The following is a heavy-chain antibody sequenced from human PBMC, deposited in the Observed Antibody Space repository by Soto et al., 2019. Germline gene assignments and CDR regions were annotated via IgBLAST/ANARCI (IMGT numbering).Heavy chain of an antibody. CDR1: GFTFSDFA. J-gene: IGHJ4*02. CDR2: VSNDGRNT. Sequence: GGSLKISCAASGFTFSDFAMHWVRQAPGKGLEWVAVVSNDGRNTHYADSVKGRFTISRDSSKNTVSLEMTSLRAEDTAVYYCAKGGRQWLVTSDFNYWGQGALVTVSS. CDR3: AKGGRQWLVTSDFNY. V-gene: IGHV3-30*18. D-gene: IGHD6-19*01.